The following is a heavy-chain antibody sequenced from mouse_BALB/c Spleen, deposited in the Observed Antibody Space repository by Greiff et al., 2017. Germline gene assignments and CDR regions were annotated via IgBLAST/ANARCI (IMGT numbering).Heavy chain of an antibody. CDR3: AREDGYGATGFAY. Sequence: EVQGVESGGGLVKPGGSLKLSCAASGFTFSSYAMSWVRQSPEKRLEWVAEISSGGSYTYYPDTVTGRFTISRDNAKNTLYLEMSSLRSEDTAMYYCAREDGYGATGFAYWGQGTLVTVSA. CDR2: ISSGGSYT. V-gene: IGHV5-9-4*01. J-gene: IGHJ3*01. D-gene: IGHD3-1*01. CDR1: GFTFSSYA.